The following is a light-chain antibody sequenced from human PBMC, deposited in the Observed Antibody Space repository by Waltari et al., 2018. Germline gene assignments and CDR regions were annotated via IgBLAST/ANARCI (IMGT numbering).Light chain of an antibody. J-gene: IGLJ2*01. Sequence: QSALTQPASVSGSPEQSITIPCTGTSSDVGSYNLASWYQQPPGKAPKLMIYEGSKRPSGISSRFSGSKSGNTASLTISGLQAEDEADYYCSSYAGSTTFVIFGGGTKLTVL. CDR2: EGS. V-gene: IGLV2-23*03. CDR1: SSDVGSYNL. CDR3: SSYAGSTTFVI.